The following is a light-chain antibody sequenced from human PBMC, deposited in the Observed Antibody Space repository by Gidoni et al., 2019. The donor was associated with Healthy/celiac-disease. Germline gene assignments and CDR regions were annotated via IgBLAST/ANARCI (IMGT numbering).Light chain of an antibody. CDR2: AAS. CDR1: QSMRSY. Sequence: DIQMTQSPSSLSASVGDRVTITCRASQSMRSYLNWYQQKPGKAPQLLIYAASSLQSGVPSRFSGSGSGTDFTLTISSLQPEDFATYYCQQSYSTPQTFXXXTKVEIK. V-gene: IGKV1-39*01. CDR3: QQSYSTPQT. J-gene: IGKJ1*01.